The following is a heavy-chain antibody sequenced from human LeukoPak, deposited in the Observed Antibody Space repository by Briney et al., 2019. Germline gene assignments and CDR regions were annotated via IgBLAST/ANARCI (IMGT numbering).Heavy chain of an antibody. V-gene: IGHV1-2*02. CDR1: GYTFSGYY. CDR3: SSGGAAYCSSASCYHMEYFDY. Sequence: GASVKVSCKASGYTFSGYYIHWVRQAPGQGLEWLGWINPNSGGTNYAQKFQGRVTITTDTSISTAYMELSRLRSDDTAVYYCSSGGAAYCSSASCYHMEYFDYWGQGTLVTVSS. D-gene: IGHD2-2*01. J-gene: IGHJ4*02. CDR2: INPNSGGT.